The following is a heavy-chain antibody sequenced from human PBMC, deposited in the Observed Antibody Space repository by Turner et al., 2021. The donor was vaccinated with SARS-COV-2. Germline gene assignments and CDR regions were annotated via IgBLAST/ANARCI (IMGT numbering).Heavy chain of an antibody. CDR2: ISGSGGST. CDR1: GFTFSNYA. CDR3: AKGEGIVVVVAALY. D-gene: IGHD2-15*01. Sequence: EVQLLESGGGLVQPGGSLRLYCAASGFTFSNYAMSWVRQAPGKGLEWVSAISGSGGSTYYADSVKGRFTISRDNSKNTLYLQMNSLRAEDTAVYYCAKGEGIVVVVAALYWGQGTLVTVSS. J-gene: IGHJ4*02. V-gene: IGHV3-23*01.